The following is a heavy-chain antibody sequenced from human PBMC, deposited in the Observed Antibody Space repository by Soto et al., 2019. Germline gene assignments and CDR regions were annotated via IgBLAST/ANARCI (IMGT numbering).Heavy chain of an antibody. J-gene: IGHJ4*02. CDR2: IIPLLHTA. CDR1: EGPFSNDI. CDR3: ARDSPIGSTFSGYDAIDY. D-gene: IGHD5-12*01. V-gene: IGHV1-69*08. Sequence: QVQLVQSGAEVKKPGSSVKVSCKASEGPFSNDIITWVRQAPGQGLEWMGRIIPLLHTATYAQKFQGRLTITADRSTGTAYMELNSLRSEDTAVYYCARDSPIGSTFSGYDAIDYWGQGTLVTVS.